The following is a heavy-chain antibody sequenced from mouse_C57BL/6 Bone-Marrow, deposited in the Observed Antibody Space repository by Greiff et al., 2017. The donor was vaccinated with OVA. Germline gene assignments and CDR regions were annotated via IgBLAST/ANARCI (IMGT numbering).Heavy chain of an antibody. CDR3: AREGPLTVVVDY. CDR2: IYPGSGST. Sequence: QVQLKQPGAELVKPGASVKMSCKASGYTFTSYWITWVKQRPGQGLEWIGDIYPGSGSTNYNEKFKSKATLTVDTSSSTAYMQLSSLTSEDSAVYYCAREGPLTVVVDYWGQGTTLTVSS. V-gene: IGHV1-55*01. CDR1: GYTFTSYW. J-gene: IGHJ2*01. D-gene: IGHD1-1*01.